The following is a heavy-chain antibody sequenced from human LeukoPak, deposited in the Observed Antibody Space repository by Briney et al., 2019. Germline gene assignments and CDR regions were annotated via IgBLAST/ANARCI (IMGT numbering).Heavy chain of an antibody. V-gene: IGHV1-69*05. Sequence: ASVKVSCKASGGTFISYAISWVRQAPGQGLEWMGGIIPIFGTANYAQKFQGRVTITTDESTSTAYMELSSLRSEDTAVYYCTRAGEYYYDSSGYPLDYWGQGTLVTVSS. CDR3: TRAGEYYYDSSGYPLDY. D-gene: IGHD3-22*01. CDR1: GGTFISYA. J-gene: IGHJ4*02. CDR2: IIPIFGTA.